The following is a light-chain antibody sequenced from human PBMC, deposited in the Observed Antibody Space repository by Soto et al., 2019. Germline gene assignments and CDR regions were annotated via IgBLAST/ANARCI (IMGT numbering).Light chain of an antibody. CDR3: QQYNNWPGT. CDR2: GAS. V-gene: IGKV3-15*01. J-gene: IGKJ1*01. Sequence: EIVLTQSPGTLSVSPGERATLSCRASQSVSSKLAWYQQKPGQAPRLLFYGASTGATGIPARFSGSGSETECTLSISSLQSEDFAVYYCQQYNNWPGTFGQGTKV. CDR1: QSVSSK.